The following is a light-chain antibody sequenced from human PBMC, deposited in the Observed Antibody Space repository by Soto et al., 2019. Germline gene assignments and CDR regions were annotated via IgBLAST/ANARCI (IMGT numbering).Light chain of an antibody. CDR3: SSYSGINNRHLI. V-gene: IGLV2-14*01. J-gene: IGLJ7*01. CDR1: RTDIGNYQY. Sequence: QSALTQPASVSGSPGQSVTISCSGTRTDIGNYQYVSWYQQHPGEAPKLVIYEVGHRPSGISDRFSGSKSGFTASLTISGLQPEDEADYSCSSYSGINNRHLIFGGGTQLTVL. CDR2: EVG.